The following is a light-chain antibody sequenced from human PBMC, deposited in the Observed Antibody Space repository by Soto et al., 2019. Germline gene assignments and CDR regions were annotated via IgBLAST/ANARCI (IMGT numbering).Light chain of an antibody. Sequence: EIVMTQSPATLSVSPGERATLSCRASQSVSSNLAWYQQKPGQAPRLLIYGASTRATGIPARFSGSGSGKEFTLTLSRLQAEDFAVYYCQQYNNWATFGPGNQVDIK. CDR1: QSVSSN. V-gene: IGKV3-15*01. CDR3: QQYNNWAT. J-gene: IGKJ3*01. CDR2: GAS.